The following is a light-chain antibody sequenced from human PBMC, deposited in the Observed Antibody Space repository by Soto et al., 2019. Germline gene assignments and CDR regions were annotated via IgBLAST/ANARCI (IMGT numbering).Light chain of an antibody. V-gene: IGKV4-1*01. J-gene: IGKJ4*01. CDR3: QQYYETPFT. CDR1: QSVFYRSTKTNY. Sequence: DIVMTQSPDSLTVSLGERATISCKSSQSVFYRSTKTNYLGWYQQKPGQRPRLLIYWASTREIGVPDRFSGSGSRTVFTLTISSLQAEDAAIYYCQQYYETPFTFGGGTKVEI. CDR2: WAS.